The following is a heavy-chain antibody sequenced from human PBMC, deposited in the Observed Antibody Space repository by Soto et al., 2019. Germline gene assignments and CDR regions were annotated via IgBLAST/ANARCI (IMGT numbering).Heavy chain of an antibody. CDR3: AREEYSSSWFSYFDY. J-gene: IGHJ4*02. CDR1: GFTFSSYG. D-gene: IGHD6-13*01. CDR2: IWYDGSNK. V-gene: IGHV3-33*01. Sequence: GGSLRLSCAASGFTFSSYGMHWVRQAPGKGLEWVAVIWYDGSNKYYADSVKGRFTISRDNSKNTLYLQMNSLRAEDTAVYYCAREEYSSSWFSYFDYWGQGTLVTVSS.